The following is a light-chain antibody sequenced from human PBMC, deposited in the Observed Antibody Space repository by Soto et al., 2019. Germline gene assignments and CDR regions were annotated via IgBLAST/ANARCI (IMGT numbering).Light chain of an antibody. CDR1: QNVNNW. Sequence: DIQMTQSPSTLSAYAGDRVPISCRASQNVNNWLAWYQQKPGKAPKLLIYKASTLKSGVPSRFSGSGSGTEFTLTISRLQPEDGATYYCQQRYSSPLTFGGGTKVDI. J-gene: IGKJ4*01. CDR3: QQRYSSPLT. CDR2: KAS. V-gene: IGKV1-5*03.